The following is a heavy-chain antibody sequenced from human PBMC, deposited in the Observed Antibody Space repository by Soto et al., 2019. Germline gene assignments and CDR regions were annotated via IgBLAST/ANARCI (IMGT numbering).Heavy chain of an antibody. CDR2: FDPEDGET. D-gene: IGHD5-18*01. CDR3: ASSAMDHYYYGMDV. Sequence: ASVKVSCKVSGYTLTELSMHWVRQAPGKGLEWMGGFDPEDGETIYAQKFQGRVTMTEDTSTDTAYMELSSLRSEDTAVYYCASSAMDHYYYGMDVWGQGTTVNVSS. J-gene: IGHJ6*02. V-gene: IGHV1-24*01. CDR1: GYTLTELS.